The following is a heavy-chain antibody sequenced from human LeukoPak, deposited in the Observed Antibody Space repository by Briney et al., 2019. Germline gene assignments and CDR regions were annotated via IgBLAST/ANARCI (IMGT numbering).Heavy chain of an antibody. CDR1: GFTFSSYE. CDR2: ISSSGSTI. V-gene: IGHV3-48*03. J-gene: IGHJ4*02. CDR3: AKEKYYYDSRSPFDY. D-gene: IGHD3-22*01. Sequence: GGSLRLPCAASGFTFSSYEMNWVRQAPGKGLEWVSYISSSGSTIYYADSVKGRFTISRDNSKNTLYLQMNSLRPEDTAVYYCAKEKYYYDSRSPFDYWGQGTLVTVSS.